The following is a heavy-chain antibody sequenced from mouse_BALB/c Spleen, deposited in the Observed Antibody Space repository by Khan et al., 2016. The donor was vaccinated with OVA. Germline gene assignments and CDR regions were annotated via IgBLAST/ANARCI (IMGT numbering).Heavy chain of an antibody. CDR1: GFTFSNYG. V-gene: IGHV5-6*01. CDR2: ISSDGTYT. Sequence: EVELVESGGDLVKPGGSLKLSCAASGFTFSNYGMSWVRQTPDKRLEWVATISSDGTYTYYQDSVKGRFTISRNNAKNTLYLQMSSLKSEDTAMYYCTSHLTGSFAYWGQGTLVTVSA. J-gene: IGHJ3*01. CDR3: TSHLTGSFAY. D-gene: IGHD4-1*01.